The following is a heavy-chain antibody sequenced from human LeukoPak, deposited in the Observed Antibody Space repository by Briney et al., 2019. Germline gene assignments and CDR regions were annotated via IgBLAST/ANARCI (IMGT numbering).Heavy chain of an antibody. CDR2: IIPIFGTA. V-gene: IGHV1-69*13. D-gene: IGHD6-13*01. CDR3: ARDFSSWYERPHTGFDY. CDR1: GGTFRTYA. Sequence: SVKVSCKASGGTFRTYAISWVRQAPGQGLEWMGGIIPIFGTANYAQKFQGRVTITADESTSAAYMELSSLRSEDTAVYYCARDFSSWYERPHTGFDYWGQGTLVTVSS. J-gene: IGHJ4*02.